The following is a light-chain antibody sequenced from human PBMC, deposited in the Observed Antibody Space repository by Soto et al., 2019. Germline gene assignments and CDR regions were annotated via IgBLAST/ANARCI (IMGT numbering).Light chain of an antibody. CDR3: MQSLQDVT. CDR1: QSLLYTNGYNY. Sequence: IVMIQSPLSLPVTPGEAASISCRPSQSLLYTNGYNYLDWYLQKPGQSPQLLIYLGSNRAPGVPDRFSSSGSGTDFKLKISRVEAEDVGVYYCMQSLQDVTFGQGTRLEIQ. V-gene: IGKV2-28*01. CDR2: LGS. J-gene: IGKJ5*01.